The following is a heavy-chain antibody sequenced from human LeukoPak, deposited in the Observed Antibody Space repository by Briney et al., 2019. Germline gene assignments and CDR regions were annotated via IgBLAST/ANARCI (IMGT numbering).Heavy chain of an antibody. V-gene: IGHV4-34*01. CDR3: ARVPLWSRVLDAFDI. CDR1: GGSFSVYY. D-gene: IGHD3-10*01. CDR2: INHSGST. J-gene: IGHJ3*02. Sequence: SETLSLTCAVYGGSFSVYYWSWIRQPPGKGLEWIGEINHSGSTNYNPSLKSRVTISVDTSKNQFSLKLSSVTAADTAVYYCARVPLWSRVLDAFDIWGQGTMVTVSS.